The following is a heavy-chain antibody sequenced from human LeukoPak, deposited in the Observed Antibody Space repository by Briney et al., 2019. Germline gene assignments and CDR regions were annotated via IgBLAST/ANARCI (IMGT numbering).Heavy chain of an antibody. D-gene: IGHD4-17*01. CDR2: INSDGSST. J-gene: IGHJ3*02. CDR3: ARDQPKTTVSSVIHAFDI. Sequence: GGSLRLSCAASGFTFSSYGMHWVRQAPGKGLVWVSRINSDGSSTSYADSVKGRFTISRDNAKNTLYLQMNSLRAEDTAVYYCARDQPKTTVSSVIHAFDIWGQGTMVTVSS. CDR1: GFTFSSYG. V-gene: IGHV3-74*01.